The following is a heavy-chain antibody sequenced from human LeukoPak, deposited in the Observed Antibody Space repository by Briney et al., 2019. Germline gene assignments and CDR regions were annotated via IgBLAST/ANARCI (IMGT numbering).Heavy chain of an antibody. CDR2: ISHSGNT. CDR3: ARGLL. V-gene: IGHV4-38-2*02. CDR1: GYSIGSGYY. Sequence: SGTLSLTCTVSGYSIGSGYYWGWIRQSPGKGLEWIGKISHSGNTLYNPSLKSRVTISIDISKNQFSLNLTSVTAADTAIYYCARGLLWGQGTLVTVSS. J-gene: IGHJ1*01.